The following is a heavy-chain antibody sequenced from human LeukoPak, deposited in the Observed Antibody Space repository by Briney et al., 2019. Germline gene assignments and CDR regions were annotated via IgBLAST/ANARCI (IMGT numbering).Heavy chain of an antibody. CDR3: AKDLGGLAHYYDSSGYYNGVDY. D-gene: IGHD3-22*01. CDR2: ISGSGGTT. V-gene: IGHV3-23*01. CDR1: GFTFSSYA. Sequence: GGSLRLSCAASGFTFSSYAMSWVRQSPEKGLEWVLEISGSGGTTYYADSVKGRFTISRDNSKNTLYLQMNSLRAEDAAVYYCAKDLGGLAHYYDSSGYYNGVDYWGQGTLVTVSS. J-gene: IGHJ4*02.